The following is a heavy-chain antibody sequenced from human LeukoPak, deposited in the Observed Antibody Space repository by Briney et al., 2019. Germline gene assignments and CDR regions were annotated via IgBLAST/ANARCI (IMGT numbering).Heavy chain of an antibody. CDR2: IYTSGST. CDR3: ARDVGYYYGSGSYWFDP. D-gene: IGHD3-10*01. Sequence: QASETLSLTCTVSGGSISSGSYYSSWIRQPAGKGLEWIGRIYTSGSTNYNPSLKSRVTISVDTSKNQFSLKLSSVTAADTAVYYCARDVGYYYGSGSYWFDPWGQGTLVTVSS. V-gene: IGHV4-61*02. J-gene: IGHJ5*02. CDR1: GGSISSGSYY.